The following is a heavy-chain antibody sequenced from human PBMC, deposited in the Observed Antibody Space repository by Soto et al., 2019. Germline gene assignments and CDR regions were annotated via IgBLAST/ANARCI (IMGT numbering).Heavy chain of an antibody. CDR1: GFTFSTYA. D-gene: IGHD2-15*01. V-gene: IGHV3-23*01. CDR3: AKSSGSIVFGH. J-gene: IGHJ4*02. Sequence: EVQLLESGGGLVQPGGSLRLSCAASGFTFSTYAVSWVRQGPGKGLEWVSAISGSGGNSSFYGDSVKGRFTISSDKSKNTLYLQMSSLGAEDTAVYYCAKSSGSIVFGHWGQGTL. CDR2: ISGSGGNSS.